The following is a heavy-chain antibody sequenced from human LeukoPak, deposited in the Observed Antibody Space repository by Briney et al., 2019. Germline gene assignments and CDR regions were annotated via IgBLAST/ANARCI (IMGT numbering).Heavy chain of an antibody. CDR3: AREGGGDAFDI. D-gene: IGHD1-26*01. Sequence: LSLACTVSGGSISSYYWSWIRQPPGKGLEWVSYISGSGGSIYYADSVKGRFTISRDNAKNSLYLQMNSLRAEDTAVYYCAREGGGDAFDIWGQGTLVTVSS. CDR1: GGSISSYY. CDR2: ISGSGGSI. V-gene: IGHV3-11*04. J-gene: IGHJ3*02.